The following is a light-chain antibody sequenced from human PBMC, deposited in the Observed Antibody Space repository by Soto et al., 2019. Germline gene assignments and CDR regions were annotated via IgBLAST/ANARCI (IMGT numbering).Light chain of an antibody. CDR3: QQSYSTLA. V-gene: IGKV1-39*01. CDR2: AAS. Sequence: DIQMTQSPSSLSASVGDRVTITCRASQSISSYLNWYQQKPGKAPNFLIYAASNLQSGVPSRFSGSGSGTEFTLTISSLQPEDFATYYCQQSYSTLAFGPGTKVDTK. J-gene: IGKJ3*01. CDR1: QSISSY.